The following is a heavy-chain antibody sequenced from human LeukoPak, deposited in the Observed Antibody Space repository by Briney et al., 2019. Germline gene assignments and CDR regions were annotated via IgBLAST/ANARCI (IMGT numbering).Heavy chain of an antibody. D-gene: IGHD5-18*01. CDR1: EFTLSGYW. CDR2: ISPDGSTT. J-gene: IGHJ4*02. Sequence: PGGSLRLSCAASEFTLSGYWMHCVRQAPGKGLVWVSRISPDGSTTDYADSVRGRFTIFRDNAKNTLYLQMSSLRADDTAVYYCARASANNYGLFDYWGQGTLVTVSS. CDR3: ARASANNYGLFDY. V-gene: IGHV3-74*01.